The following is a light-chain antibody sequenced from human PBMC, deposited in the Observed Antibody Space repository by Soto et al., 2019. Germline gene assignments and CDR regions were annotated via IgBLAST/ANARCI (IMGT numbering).Light chain of an antibody. CDR2: RAA. V-gene: IGKV3-15*01. J-gene: IGKJ2*01. Sequence: EIVMTQSPATLSVSPGERATLSCRVSQGISSSLALYQQKPGQAPMLLIYRAATRATGIPARFSGSGSGTEFTLTISSLQSEDFAVYYCQPYNNWPPSAFGQGTKLEIK. CDR1: QGISSS. CDR3: QPYNNWPPSA.